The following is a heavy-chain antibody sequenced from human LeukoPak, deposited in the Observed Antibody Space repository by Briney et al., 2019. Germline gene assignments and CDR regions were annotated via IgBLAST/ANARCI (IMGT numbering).Heavy chain of an antibody. CDR1: GFTFSSYD. CDR2: IGTAGDT. V-gene: IGHV3-13*01. CDR3: ARVGYYYGMDV. J-gene: IGHJ6*02. Sequence: PGGSLRLSCAASGFTFSSYDMHWVRQATGRGLEWVSAIGTAGDTYYPGSVKGRSTISRENAKNSLYLQMNSLRAGDTAVYYCARVGYYYGMDVWGQGTTVTVSS.